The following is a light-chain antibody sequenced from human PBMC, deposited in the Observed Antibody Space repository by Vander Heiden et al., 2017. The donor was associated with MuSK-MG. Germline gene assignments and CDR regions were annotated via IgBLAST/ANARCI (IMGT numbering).Light chain of an antibody. V-gene: IGKV3-20*01. CDR3: QQDGSSPLT. CDR1: QSVSSSY. CDR2: GAS. J-gene: IGKJ1*01. Sequence: EIVLTQSPGTLSLSPGERATLSCRASQSVSSSYFAWYQQKPGQAPRRLIYGASSRATGIPDRFSGSGSGTDFTLTISRLEPEDFAVYYCQQDGSSPLTFGQGTKVEIK.